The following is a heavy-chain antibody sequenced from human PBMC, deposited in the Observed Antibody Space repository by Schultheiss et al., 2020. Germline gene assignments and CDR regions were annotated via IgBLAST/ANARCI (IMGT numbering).Heavy chain of an antibody. CDR3: AKDKLGRVGVMDFDY. CDR2: ISWNSGSI. Sequence: GGSLRLSCAASGFTFDDYAMHWVRQAPGKGLEWVSGISWNSGSIGYADSVKGRFTISRDNSKNTLYLQMNSLRAEDTAVYYCAKDKLGRVGVMDFDYWGQGALVTV. CDR1: GFTFDDYA. J-gene: IGHJ4*02. V-gene: IGHV3-9*01. D-gene: IGHD1-26*01.